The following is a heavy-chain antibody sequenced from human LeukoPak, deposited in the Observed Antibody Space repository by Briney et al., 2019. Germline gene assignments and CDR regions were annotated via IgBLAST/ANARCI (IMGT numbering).Heavy chain of an antibody. CDR3: ARDAIEAGTVY. CDR2: IYYSGST. CDR1: GGSISSGGYY. Sequence: PSQTLSLTCTVSGGSISSGGYYWSWIRQHPGKGLEWIGYIYYSGSTYYNPSLKSGVTISVETSKNQFSLKLSSVTAADTAVYYCARDAIEAGTVYWGQGTLVTVSS. V-gene: IGHV4-31*03. D-gene: IGHD6-19*01. J-gene: IGHJ4*02.